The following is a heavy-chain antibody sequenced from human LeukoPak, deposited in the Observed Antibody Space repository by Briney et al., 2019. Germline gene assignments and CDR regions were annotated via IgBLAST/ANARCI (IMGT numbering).Heavy chain of an antibody. CDR2: ISSSGSTI. V-gene: IGHV3-48*03. Sequence: HSGGSLRLSCAASGFTFSSYEMNWVRQAPGKGLEWVSYISSSGSTIYYADSVKGRFTISRDNAKNSLYLQMNSLRAEDTAVYYCARRENFWFGGYYYYGMDVWGQGTTVTVSS. D-gene: IGHD3-10*01. CDR1: GFTFSSYE. CDR3: ARRENFWFGGYYYYGMDV. J-gene: IGHJ6*02.